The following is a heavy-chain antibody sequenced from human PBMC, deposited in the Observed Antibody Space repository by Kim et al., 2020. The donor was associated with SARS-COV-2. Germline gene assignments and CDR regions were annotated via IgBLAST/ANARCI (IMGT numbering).Heavy chain of an antibody. Sequence: GRVTITRDTSASTAYMELSSLRSEDTAVYYCARKYYYGSGSYYKKGPFDYWGQGTLVTVSS. J-gene: IGHJ4*02. CDR3: ARKYYYGSGSYYKKGPFDY. D-gene: IGHD3-10*01. V-gene: IGHV1-3*01.